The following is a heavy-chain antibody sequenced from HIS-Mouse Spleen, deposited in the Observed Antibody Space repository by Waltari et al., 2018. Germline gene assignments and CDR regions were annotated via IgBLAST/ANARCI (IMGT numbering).Heavy chain of an antibody. CDR3: AREIPYSSSWYDWYFDL. J-gene: IGHJ2*01. V-gene: IGHV4-39*07. CDR1: GGSISSSSYY. CDR2: IYYSWSP. Sequence: QLQLQESGPGLVKPSETLSLTCTVSGGSISSSSYYWGWIRQPPGKGLGWIGSIYYSWSPYSNPSLKSRVTISVATSKNQFSLTLRSVTAADTAVYYCAREIPYSSSWYDWYFDLWGRGTLVTVSS. D-gene: IGHD6-13*01.